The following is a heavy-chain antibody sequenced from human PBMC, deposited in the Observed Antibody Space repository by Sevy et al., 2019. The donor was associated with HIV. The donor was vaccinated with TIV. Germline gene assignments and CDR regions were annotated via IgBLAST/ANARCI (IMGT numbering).Heavy chain of an antibody. CDR1: GFTFSSYA. CDR2: ISYDGSNK. CDR3: ARPQEAGWELRV. J-gene: IGHJ4*02. D-gene: IGHD1-26*01. Sequence: QLGGSLRLSCAASGFTFSSYAMHWVRQAPGKGLEWVAVISYDGSNKYYADSVKGRFTISRDNSKNTLYLQMNSLRAEDTAVYYCARPQEAGWELRVWGQGTLVTVSS. V-gene: IGHV3-30*04.